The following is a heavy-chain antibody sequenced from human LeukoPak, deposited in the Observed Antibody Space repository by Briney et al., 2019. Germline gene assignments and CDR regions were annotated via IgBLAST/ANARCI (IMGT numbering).Heavy chain of an antibody. Sequence: PSETLSLTCSDSGGSITLGRAYWGRIRQPPGKGLQWIGTVYYDGTTYYNPSLQSRVTISSDTSKNQFSLKLNSVTAADTAVYFCARDSNIARFYLRGQGTLVTVSS. CDR2: VYYDGTT. V-gene: IGHV4-39*07. D-gene: IGHD4-11*01. CDR1: GGSITLGRAY. CDR3: ARDSNIARFYL. J-gene: IGHJ5*02.